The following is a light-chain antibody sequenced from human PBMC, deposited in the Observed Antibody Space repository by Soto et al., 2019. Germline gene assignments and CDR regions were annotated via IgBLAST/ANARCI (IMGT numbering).Light chain of an antibody. CDR1: HSVSDN. Sequence: EIMMTQSPATLSVSPGERATLSCRASHSVSDNLAWYQQKPGQAPRLLIYGASTRATGFPARISGSGSGTEFTLTISSLRSEDFAVYYCQQYDECTPSYTFGQGTKLEIK. J-gene: IGKJ2*01. CDR2: GAS. V-gene: IGKV3-15*01. CDR3: QQYDECTPSYT.